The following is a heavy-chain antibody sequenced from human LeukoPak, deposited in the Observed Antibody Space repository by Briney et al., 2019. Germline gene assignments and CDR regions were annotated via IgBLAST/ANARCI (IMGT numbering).Heavy chain of an antibody. V-gene: IGHV3-23*01. CDR3: AKQSAWDGEFIDW. D-gene: IGHD1-26*01. CDR2: ISGGGGT. Sequence: GGSLRLSCAASGFTFSSYVMSWVRQAPGKGLEWVSAISGGGGTYYADSVKGRFTISRDNSKNTLYVQMNSLRAEDTAVYYCAKQSAWDGEFIDWWGQGTPVTVSS. CDR1: GFTFSSYV. J-gene: IGHJ4*02.